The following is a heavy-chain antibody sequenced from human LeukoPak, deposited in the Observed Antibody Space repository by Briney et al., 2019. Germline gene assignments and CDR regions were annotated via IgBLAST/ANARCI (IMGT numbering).Heavy chain of an antibody. CDR2: IWSDGSNR. Sequence: GGSLRLSCAASGFIFSHYGMHWVRQAPGKGLEWVAVIWSDGSNRFYAGSVKGRFTIFRDNSQNTLFLQMNSLRAEDTAMYYCARDAQRGFDYSNSLEYWGHGTLVTVSS. CDR3: ARDAQRGFDYSNSLEY. D-gene: IGHD4-11*01. CDR1: GFIFSHYG. J-gene: IGHJ4*01. V-gene: IGHV3-33*01.